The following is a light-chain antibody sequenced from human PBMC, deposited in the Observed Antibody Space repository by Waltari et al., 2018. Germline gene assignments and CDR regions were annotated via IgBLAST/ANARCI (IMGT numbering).Light chain of an antibody. J-gene: IGLJ2*01. Sequence: QSALTQPASVSGSPGQSITISCTGTSSYVGGYNYVSWYQQHPGKAPKVMIYDVSKRPSGVSSRFSGSKSGNTASLTISGLQTEDEADYYCSSYTSSSALVFGGGTKLTVL. V-gene: IGLV2-14*01. CDR3: SSYTSSSALV. CDR1: SSYVGGYNY. CDR2: DVS.